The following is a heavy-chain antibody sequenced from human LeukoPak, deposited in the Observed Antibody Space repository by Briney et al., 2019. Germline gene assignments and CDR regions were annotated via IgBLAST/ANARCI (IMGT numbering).Heavy chain of an antibody. Sequence: SETLSLTCTVSGGSISSSSYYWGWIRQPPGKGLEWIGSIYYSGSTYYNPSHKSRVTISVDTSKNQFSLKLSSVTAADTAVYYCVRPPHDFWSGSARGDAFDIWGQGTMVTVSS. J-gene: IGHJ3*02. CDR2: IYYSGST. CDR1: GGSISSSSYY. D-gene: IGHD3-3*01. CDR3: VRPPHDFWSGSARGDAFDI. V-gene: IGHV4-39*01.